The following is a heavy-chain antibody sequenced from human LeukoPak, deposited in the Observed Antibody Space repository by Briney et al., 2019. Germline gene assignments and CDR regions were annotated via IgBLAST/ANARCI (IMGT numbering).Heavy chain of an antibody. Sequence: SETLSLTCAVYGGSFSGYYWSWIRQPPGKGLEWIGEINHSGSTNYNPSLKSRVTISVDTSKNQFSLKLSSETAADTAVYYCARVPFYDYVWGSYRYYGMDVWGKGTTVTVSS. CDR1: GGSFSGYY. CDR2: INHSGST. D-gene: IGHD3-16*02. J-gene: IGHJ6*04. V-gene: IGHV4-34*01. CDR3: ARVPFYDYVWGSYRYYGMDV.